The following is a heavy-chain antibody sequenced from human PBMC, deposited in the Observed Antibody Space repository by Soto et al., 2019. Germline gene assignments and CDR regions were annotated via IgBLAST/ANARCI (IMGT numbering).Heavy chain of an antibody. V-gene: IGHV3-23*01. CDR3: AKAAPGPEFDC. J-gene: IGHJ4*02. CDR1: GFIFRNYA. Sequence: EVQLLESGGGLVQPGGSLRLSCAGSGFIFRNYAMSWVRQAPGKGLEWVSTISGTGGCTYYADSVKGRFTIFRDNSKSTLYLQMSSLRADDTAVYYCAKAAPGPEFDCWGQGTLVTVSS. D-gene: IGHD6-13*01. CDR2: ISGTGGCT.